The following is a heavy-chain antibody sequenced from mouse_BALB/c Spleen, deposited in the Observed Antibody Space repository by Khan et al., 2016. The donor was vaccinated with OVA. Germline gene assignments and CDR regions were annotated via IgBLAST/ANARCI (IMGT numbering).Heavy chain of an antibody. CDR2: ISGDSSTI. J-gene: IGHJ2*01. CDR3: ATSYYYGYYFDY. D-gene: IGHD1-1*01. V-gene: IGHV5-17*02. CDR1: GFTFSSYG. Sequence: EVKLMESGGGLVQPGGSRKLSCAASGFTFSSYGMHWVRQAPEKGLEWVAYISGDSSTIYYADTVKGRFTISRDNPKSTLFLQMTSLRSEDTAMYYCATSYYYGYYFDYWGQGTTLTVSS.